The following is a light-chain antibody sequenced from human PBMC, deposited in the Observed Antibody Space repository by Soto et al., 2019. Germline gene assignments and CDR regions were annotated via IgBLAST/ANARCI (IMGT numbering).Light chain of an antibody. V-gene: IGKV3-11*01. CDR1: PSVTNY. CDR2: GAF. J-gene: IGKJ5*01. Sequence: EIVLTQSPATLSLSPGERATISCRASPSVTNYLAWYQQKPGQPPRLLIYGAFNRAAGIPARFSGSRSGTDCTLTISSLEPEDSAVYSCQQRNIWPPVTFGQGTRLEIK. CDR3: QQRNIWPPVT.